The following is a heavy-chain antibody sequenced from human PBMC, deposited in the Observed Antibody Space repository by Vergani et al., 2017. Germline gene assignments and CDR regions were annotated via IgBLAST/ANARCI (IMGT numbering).Heavy chain of an antibody. V-gene: IGHV5-51*01. Sequence: EVQLVQSGAEVKKPGESLRISCKGSGYSFTSYWISWVRQMPGKGLQWMGNINPIDSKIAYSPSFQGQAIVSLDKSITTAYLQWRSLKASDTAIYYCTRHVPCGDGACLHFDHWGQGTQVTASS. CDR3: TRHVPCGDGACLHFDH. D-gene: IGHD2-21*01. J-gene: IGHJ4*02. CDR1: GYSFTSYW. CDR2: INPIDSKI.